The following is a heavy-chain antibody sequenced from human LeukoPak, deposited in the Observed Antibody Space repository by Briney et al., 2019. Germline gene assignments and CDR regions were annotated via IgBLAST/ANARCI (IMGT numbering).Heavy chain of an antibody. V-gene: IGHV4-34*01. CDR2: INHSGST. CDR1: GGSFSGYY. D-gene: IGHD3-9*01. Sequence: SETLSLTCAVYGGSFSGYYWSWIRQPPGKGLEWIGEINHSGSTHYNPSLENRVTISLQTSKNQFSLNVSSVTAADAAIYFCARSDWYLRGDAFDIWGPGTMVTVSS. CDR3: ARSDWYLRGDAFDI. J-gene: IGHJ3*02.